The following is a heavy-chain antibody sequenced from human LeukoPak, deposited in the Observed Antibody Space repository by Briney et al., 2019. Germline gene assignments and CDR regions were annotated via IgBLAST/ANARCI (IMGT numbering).Heavy chain of an antibody. CDR2: IYTGGNT. D-gene: IGHD2-21*01. V-gene: IGHV3-23*03. CDR1: GFTFSSYA. Sequence: PGGSLRLSCAASGFTFSSYAMIWVRQAPGKGLEWVSVIYTGGNTDYADSVKGRFTFSRDNSKNTLYLQMNSLRAEDTAVYYCAKAPAYYYYFDQWGQGTLVTVSS. J-gene: IGHJ4*02. CDR3: AKAPAYYYYFDQ.